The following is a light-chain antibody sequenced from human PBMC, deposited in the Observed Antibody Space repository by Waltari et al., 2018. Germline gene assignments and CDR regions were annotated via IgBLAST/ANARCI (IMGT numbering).Light chain of an antibody. CDR1: QSISTM. CDR3: QQYNDWPLT. Sequence: IVMTQSPATLSVSPGERATLSCRASQSISTMLAWYHQKPGQAPRLLIHGASTRATGIPATFSGSGSGTDFTLTISSLQSEDFAVYYCQQYNDWPLTFGGGTKVEIK. J-gene: IGKJ4*01. CDR2: GAS. V-gene: IGKV3-15*01.